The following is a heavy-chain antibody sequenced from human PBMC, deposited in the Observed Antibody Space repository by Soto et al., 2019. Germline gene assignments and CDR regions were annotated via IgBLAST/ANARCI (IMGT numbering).Heavy chain of an antibody. CDR3: ARGGMVVVVVAATTIDY. J-gene: IGHJ4*02. CDR2: INHSGST. CDR1: GGSFSGYY. V-gene: IGHV4-34*01. D-gene: IGHD2-15*01. Sequence: PSETLSLTCAVYGGSFSGYYWSWIRQPPGKGLEWIGEINHSGSTNYNPSLKSRVTISVDTSKNQFSLKLSSVTAADTAVYYCARGGMVVVVVAATTIDYWGQGTLVTVSS.